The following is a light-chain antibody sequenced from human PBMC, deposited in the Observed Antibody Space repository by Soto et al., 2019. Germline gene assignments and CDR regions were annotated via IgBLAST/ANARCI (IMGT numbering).Light chain of an antibody. Sequence: EVVLTQSPATLSLSPGERATLSCRASESIGNYLAWYQQKLGQAPKLLIYDASHRAIGIPGRFSGDGSGTEDTLNISSLEPEDFAVYYCQWRSDWPPRLTFGGGTKVEIK. V-gene: IGKV3-11*01. J-gene: IGKJ4*01. CDR2: DAS. CDR3: QWRSDWPPRLT. CDR1: ESIGNY.